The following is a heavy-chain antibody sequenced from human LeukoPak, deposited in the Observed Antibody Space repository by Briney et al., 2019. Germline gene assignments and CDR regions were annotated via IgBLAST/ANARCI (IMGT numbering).Heavy chain of an antibody. Sequence: GGSLRLSCAASGFTFSNYAMSWVRQAPGKGLEWVSSISGSGGSTHYAGSVRGRFTISRDNSKNTLYLQMNSLRAEDTAVYYCAKGLVDIVATIDYWGRGTLVTVSS. CDR3: AKGLVDIVATIDY. J-gene: IGHJ4*02. D-gene: IGHD5-12*01. CDR2: ISGSGGST. CDR1: GFTFSNYA. V-gene: IGHV3-23*01.